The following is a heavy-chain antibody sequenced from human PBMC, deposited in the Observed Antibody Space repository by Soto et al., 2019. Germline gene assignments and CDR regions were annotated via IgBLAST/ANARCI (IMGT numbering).Heavy chain of an antibody. CDR2: IIPIFGTA. J-gene: IGHJ2*01. Sequence: QVQLVQSGAEVKKPGSSVKVSCKASGGTFSSYAISWVRQAPGQGLEWMGGIIPIFGTANYAQKFQGRVTITADESTSRAYMELSSLRSEDAAVYYCARDRYYDSSGYPPSYWYFDLWGRGTLVTVSS. V-gene: IGHV1-69*01. CDR3: ARDRYYDSSGYPPSYWYFDL. D-gene: IGHD3-22*01. CDR1: GGTFSSYA.